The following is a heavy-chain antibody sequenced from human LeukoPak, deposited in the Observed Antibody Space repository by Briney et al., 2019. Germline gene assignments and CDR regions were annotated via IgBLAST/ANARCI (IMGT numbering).Heavy chain of an antibody. J-gene: IGHJ4*02. CDR3: ARGGGGYYGSGSYYKAHFDY. CDR2: IWYDGSNK. V-gene: IGHV3-33*01. D-gene: IGHD3-10*01. Sequence: PGRSLRLSCAASGFTFSSYGMHWVRQAPGEGLEWVAVIWYDGSNKYYADSVKGRFTISRDNSKNTLYLQMNSLRAEDTAVYYCARGGGGYYGSGSYYKAHFDYWGQGTLVTVSS. CDR1: GFTFSSYG.